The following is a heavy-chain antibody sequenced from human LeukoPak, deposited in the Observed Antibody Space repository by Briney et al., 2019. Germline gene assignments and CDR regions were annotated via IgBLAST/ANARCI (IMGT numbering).Heavy chain of an antibody. D-gene: IGHD3-22*01. V-gene: IGHV1-46*01. J-gene: IGHJ4*02. CDR2: INPVGGVT. CDR3: ARLWSYYDNSGFFEDY. CDR1: GYIFTNYY. Sequence: ASVKVSCKASGYIFTNYYLYWVRQAPGQGLEWMGVINPVGGVTTYAQRFQGRVTMTRDTSTSTFDMELSSLKSEDTAVYYCARLWSYYDNSGFFEDYWGQGTLVAVSS.